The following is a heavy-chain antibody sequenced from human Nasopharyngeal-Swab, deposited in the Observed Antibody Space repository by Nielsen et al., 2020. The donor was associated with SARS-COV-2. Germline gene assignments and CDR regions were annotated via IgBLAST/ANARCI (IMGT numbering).Heavy chain of an antibody. Sequence: GESLKISCAASGFTFNNYNFNWVRQAPGKGLECVSSISSISSYIYYADSVKGRFTISRDNAKNSLYLQMNSLRAEDTAVYYCARDGLDYDFWSAYFMDVWGQGTTVTVSS. CDR2: ISSISSYI. CDR1: GFTFNNYN. J-gene: IGHJ6*02. D-gene: IGHD3-3*01. V-gene: IGHV3-21*01. CDR3: ARDGLDYDFWSAYFMDV.